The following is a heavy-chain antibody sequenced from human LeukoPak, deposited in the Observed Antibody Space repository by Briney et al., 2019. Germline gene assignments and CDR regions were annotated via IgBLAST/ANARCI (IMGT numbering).Heavy chain of an antibody. CDR1: GFTFTDYY. Sequence: AGSLTLSCAASGFTFTDYYMSWIRQAPGKGLEWVSYISNSGSTIYYADSVKGRFTISRDNAKNSLYLQMNNLRAEDTAVYYCARPREGGATPYYIYYMDVWGKGTTVTVSS. D-gene: IGHD1-26*01. CDR2: ISNSGSTI. CDR3: ARPREGGATPYYIYYMDV. J-gene: IGHJ6*03. V-gene: IGHV3-11*01.